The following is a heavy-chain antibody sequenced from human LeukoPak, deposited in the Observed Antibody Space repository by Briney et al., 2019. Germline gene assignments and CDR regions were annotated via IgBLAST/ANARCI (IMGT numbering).Heavy chain of an antibody. Sequence: GGSLRLSCAASGFTVSSNYMSWVRQAPGKGLEWVSVIYSGGSTYYADSVKGRFTISRDNSKNTLYLQMNSLRAEDTAVYYCARSGYCHRGYYFDYWGQGTLVTVSS. D-gene: IGHD3-22*01. CDR2: IYSGGST. V-gene: IGHV3-53*01. CDR3: ARSGYCHRGYYFDY. CDR1: GFTVSSNY. J-gene: IGHJ4*02.